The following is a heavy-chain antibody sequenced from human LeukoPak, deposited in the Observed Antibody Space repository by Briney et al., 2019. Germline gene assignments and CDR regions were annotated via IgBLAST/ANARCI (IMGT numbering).Heavy chain of an antibody. Sequence: GGSLRLSCAASGLTFSNYWMDWVRQAPGKGLEWVANIKQDGSEKNYVDSVKGRFIIPRDNAKNSLYLQMNTLRADDTAVYYCAKGAWLGPYDYWGQGTLVTVSS. V-gene: IGHV3-7*03. CDR2: IKQDGSEK. CDR1: GLTFSNYW. D-gene: IGHD6-19*01. J-gene: IGHJ4*02. CDR3: AKGAWLGPYDY.